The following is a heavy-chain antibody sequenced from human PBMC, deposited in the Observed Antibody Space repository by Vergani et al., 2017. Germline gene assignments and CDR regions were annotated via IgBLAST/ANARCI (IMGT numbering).Heavy chain of an antibody. CDR3: ARDENPFWSGPQLTGWFDP. CDR2: ISSSSSTI. D-gene: IGHD3-3*01. CDR1: GFTFSSYS. V-gene: IGHV3-48*01. J-gene: IGHJ5*02. Sequence: VQLVESGGGLVQPGGSLRLSCAASGFTFSSYSMNWVRQAPGKGLEWVSYISSSSSTIYYADSVKGRFTISRDNAKNSLYLQMNSLRAEDTAVYYCARDENPFWSGPQLTGWFDPWGQGTLVTVSS.